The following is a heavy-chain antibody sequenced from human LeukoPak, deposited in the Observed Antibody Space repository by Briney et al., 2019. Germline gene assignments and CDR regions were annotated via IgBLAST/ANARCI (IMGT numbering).Heavy chain of an antibody. CDR1: GFTFNSYG. Sequence: GRSLRLSCAASGFTFNSYGIRWVRQAPGKGLEWVAFIWYDGSNKYYADSVKGRFTISRDNSMDTMYLQMSSLRAEDTAVYYCAKDGSVGFGEFYNYYYYYMDVWGKGTTVTVSS. D-gene: IGHD3-10*01. CDR2: IWYDGSNK. CDR3: AKDGSVGFGEFYNYYYYYMDV. J-gene: IGHJ6*03. V-gene: IGHV3-33*03.